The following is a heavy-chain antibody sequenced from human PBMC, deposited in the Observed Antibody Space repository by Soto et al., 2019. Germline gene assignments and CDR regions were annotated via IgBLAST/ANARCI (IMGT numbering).Heavy chain of an antibody. CDR2: IIPIFGTA. CDR1: GGTFSSYA. D-gene: IGHD3-22*01. V-gene: IGHV1-69*13. CDR3: ARAIVVVNHYYYYGMDV. J-gene: IGHJ6*02. Sequence: VKVSCKASGGTFSSYAISWVRQAPGQGLEWMGGIIPIFGTANYAQKFQGRVTITADESTSTAYMELSSLRSEDTAVYYCARAIVVVNHYYYYGMDVWGQGTTVTVSS.